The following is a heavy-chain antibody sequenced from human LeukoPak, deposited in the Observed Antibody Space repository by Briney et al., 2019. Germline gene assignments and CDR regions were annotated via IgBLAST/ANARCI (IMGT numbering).Heavy chain of an antibody. CDR3: ARVGGNWNYEDY. CDR2: INPNSGGT. Sequence: ASVKVSCKASGYTFTGYYMHWVRQAPGQGLEWMGWINPNSGGTSYAQKFQGRVTMTRDMSTSTVYVELSSLRSEDTAVYYCARVGGNWNYEDYWGQGTLVTVSS. CDR1: GYTFTGYY. J-gene: IGHJ4*02. V-gene: IGHV1-2*02. D-gene: IGHD1-7*01.